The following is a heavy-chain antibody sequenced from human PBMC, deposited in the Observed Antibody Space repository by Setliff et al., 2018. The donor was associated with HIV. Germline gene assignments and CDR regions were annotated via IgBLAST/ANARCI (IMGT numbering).Heavy chain of an antibody. CDR2: IYTSGST. CDR1: GGSINSYY. Sequence: SETLSLTCTVSGGSINSYYWNWIRRPPGKGLEWIGYIYTSGSTNYNPSLKSRVTISVDTSENQFSLKLSSVTAADAAVYYCARSPSYRSSWEYYFDYWGQGILVTVSS. J-gene: IGHJ4*02. D-gene: IGHD6-13*01. CDR3: ARSPSYRSSWEYYFDY. V-gene: IGHV4-4*09.